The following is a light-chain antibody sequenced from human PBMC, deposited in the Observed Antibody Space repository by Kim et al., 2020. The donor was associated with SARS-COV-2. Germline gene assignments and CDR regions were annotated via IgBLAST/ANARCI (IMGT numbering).Light chain of an antibody. J-gene: IGKJ1*01. CDR1: QGIATY. V-gene: IGKV1-27*01. Sequence: DIQMTQSPSSLSASVGDRVTITCRASQGIATYLAWYQHKPGKAPKLLIYAASTLQSGVPSRFTGSGSGTDFALTISSLQPEDVATYYCQKYNTAPWTFGPGTKVEIK. CDR2: AAS. CDR3: QKYNTAPWT.